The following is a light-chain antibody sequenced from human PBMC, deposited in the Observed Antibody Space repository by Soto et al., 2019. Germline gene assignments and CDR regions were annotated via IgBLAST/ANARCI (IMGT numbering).Light chain of an antibody. CDR1: QRLLHSNGNNF. V-gene: IGKV2-28*01. J-gene: IGKJ2*01. CDR3: MPALQTPYT. CDR2: LGF. Sequence: EIVMTQSPPSLTVTPGEPASISCRSSQRLLHSNGNNFLDWYLQKPGQSPQLLIYLGFNRASGVPDRVSGSGAGTDFTLKISRVEAEDVGVYYCMPALQTPYTFGQGTKLEIK.